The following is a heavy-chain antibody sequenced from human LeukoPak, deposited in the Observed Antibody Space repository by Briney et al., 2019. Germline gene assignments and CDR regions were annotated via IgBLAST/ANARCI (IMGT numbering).Heavy chain of an antibody. CDR2: ISYDGSNK. D-gene: IGHD3-22*01. Sequence: GGSLRLSCAASGFTFSSYAMSWVRQAPGKGLEWVAIISYDGSNKYYAGSVKGRFTISRDNSKNTLYLRMNSLGAEDTAVYYCARGLEGTYYYDSSGSIFDYWGQGTLVTVSS. CDR1: GFTFSSYA. V-gene: IGHV3-30*04. CDR3: ARGLEGTYYYDSSGSIFDY. J-gene: IGHJ4*02.